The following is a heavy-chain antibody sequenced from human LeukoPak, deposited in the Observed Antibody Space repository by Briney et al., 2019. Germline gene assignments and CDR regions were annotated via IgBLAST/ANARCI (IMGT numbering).Heavy chain of an antibody. Sequence: GGSLRLSCVASGFTFSIYAMSWVRQAPRKGLEWVPSITSSGETTFYAGSVKGQFTISRDNSKNTMYLQMNSLRAEDTAVYYCARDRPNYYGSNGHYYRRDGDYWGQGTLVTVSS. CDR1: GFTFSIYA. CDR3: ARDRPNYYGSNGHYYRRDGDY. V-gene: IGHV3-23*01. D-gene: IGHD3-22*01. CDR2: ITSSGETT. J-gene: IGHJ4*02.